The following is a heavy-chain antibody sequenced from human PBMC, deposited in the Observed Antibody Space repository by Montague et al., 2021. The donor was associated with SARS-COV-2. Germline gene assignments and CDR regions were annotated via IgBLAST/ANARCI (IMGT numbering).Heavy chain of an antibody. CDR2: INHSGST. CDR1: GGSFSGYY. CDR3: ARGSWHIVVVTAIRDGYYGMDV. Sequence: SETLSLTCAVCGGSFSGYYWSWIHQPPGKGLEWIGEINHSGSTNYNPSLKSRVTISVDTSKNQFSLKLSSVTAADTAVYYCARGSWHIVVVTAIRDGYYGMDVWGQGTTVTVSS. J-gene: IGHJ6*02. V-gene: IGHV4-34*01. D-gene: IGHD2-21*02.